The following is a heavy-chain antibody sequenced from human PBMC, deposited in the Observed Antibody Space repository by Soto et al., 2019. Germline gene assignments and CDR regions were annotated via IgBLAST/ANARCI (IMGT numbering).Heavy chain of an antibody. Sequence: SEMLSLTCAVCGGSFSGYYWSWIRQPPGKGLEWIGEINHSGSTNYNPSLKSRVTISVDTSKNQFSLKLSSVTAADTAVYYCARGGVYDILTGGSLPYYMDVWGKGTTVTVSS. V-gene: IGHV4-34*01. J-gene: IGHJ6*03. CDR3: ARGGVYDILTGGSLPYYMDV. CDR1: GGSFSGYY. D-gene: IGHD3-9*01. CDR2: INHSGST.